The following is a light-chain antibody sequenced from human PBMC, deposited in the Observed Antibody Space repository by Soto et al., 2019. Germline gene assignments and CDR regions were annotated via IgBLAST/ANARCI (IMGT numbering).Light chain of an antibody. V-gene: IGKV3-20*01. CDR2: GAS. J-gene: IGKJ2*01. Sequence: EIVLTQSPGTLSLSPGERATLSCRARQSVSSSYLAWYQQKPGQAPRLLIYGASSRATGIPDRFSGSGSGTDVTLTISRLEPEDFAVYYCQQYDSSLYTFGQGTKLEIK. CDR1: QSVSSSY. CDR3: QQYDSSLYT.